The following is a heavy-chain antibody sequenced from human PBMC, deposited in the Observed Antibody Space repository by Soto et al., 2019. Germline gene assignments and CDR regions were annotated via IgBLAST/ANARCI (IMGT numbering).Heavy chain of an antibody. CDR2: INAGNGNT. D-gene: IGHD1-20*01. CDR1: GYTFTSYA. J-gene: IGHJ5*02. V-gene: IGHV1-3*01. CDR3: ARFLITGTTTTPSQGVSDWFDP. Sequence: ASVKVSCKASGYTFTSYAMHWVRQAPGQRLEWMGWINAGNGNTKYSQKFQGRVTITRDTSASTAYMELSSLRSEDTAVYYCARFLITGTTTTPSQGVSDWFDPWGQGTLVTVSS.